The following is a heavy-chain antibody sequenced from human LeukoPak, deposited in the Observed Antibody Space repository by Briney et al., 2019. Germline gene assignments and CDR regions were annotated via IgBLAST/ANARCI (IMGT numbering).Heavy chain of an antibody. CDR2: ISGSGGST. Sequence: PGGSLRLSCAASGFTFSSYAMSWVRQAPGKGLEWVSAISGSGGSTYYADSVKGRFTISRDNSKNTLYLQTNSLRAEDTAVYYCAKDPKVVGATYFDYWGQGTLVTVSS. CDR1: GFTFSSYA. J-gene: IGHJ4*02. V-gene: IGHV3-23*01. CDR3: AKDPKVVGATYFDY. D-gene: IGHD1-26*01.